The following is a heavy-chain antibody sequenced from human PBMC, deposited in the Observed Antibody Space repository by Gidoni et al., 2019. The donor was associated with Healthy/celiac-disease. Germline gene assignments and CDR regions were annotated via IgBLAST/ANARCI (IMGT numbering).Heavy chain of an antibody. J-gene: IGHJ5*02. CDR1: GGSISSYY. CDR2: IYYSGST. Sequence: QVQLQESGPGLVKPSETLSLTCTVSGGSISSYYWSWIRQPPGKGLEWIGYIYYSGSTNYNPSLKSRVTISVDTSKNQFSLKLSSVTAADTAVYYCARDAGTTHDYWIGWFDPWGQGTLVTVSS. D-gene: IGHD4-17*01. CDR3: ARDAGTTHDYWIGWFDP. V-gene: IGHV4-59*01.